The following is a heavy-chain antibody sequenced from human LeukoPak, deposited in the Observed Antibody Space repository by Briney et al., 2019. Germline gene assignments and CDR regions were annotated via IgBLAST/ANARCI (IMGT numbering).Heavy chain of an antibody. J-gene: IGHJ3*02. Sequence: GGSLRLSCEGSGFTFSNYWMGWVRQAPGKGLEWVSAISGSGGSTYYADSVKGRFTISRDNSKNTLYLQMNSLRAEDTAVYYCAKGESIAVAAPGAFDIWGQGTMVTVSS. CDR2: ISGSGGST. D-gene: IGHD6-19*01. V-gene: IGHV3-23*01. CDR3: AKGESIAVAAPGAFDI. CDR1: GFTFSNYW.